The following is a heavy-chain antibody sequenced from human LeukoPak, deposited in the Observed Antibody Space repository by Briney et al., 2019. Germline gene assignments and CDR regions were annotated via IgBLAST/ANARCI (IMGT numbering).Heavy chain of an antibody. CDR1: GYSFTSYW. D-gene: IGHD2-8*01. J-gene: IGHJ4*02. Sequence: GESLKISCKGSGYSFTSYWIGWVRQMPGKGLEWMGIIYPGDSDTRYSPSFQGQVTISADKSISTAYLQWSSLKASDTAMYYCASPVGDCINGVCYWGSFDYWGQGTLVTVSS. CDR2: IYPGDSDT. V-gene: IGHV5-51*01. CDR3: ASPVGDCINGVCYWGSFDY.